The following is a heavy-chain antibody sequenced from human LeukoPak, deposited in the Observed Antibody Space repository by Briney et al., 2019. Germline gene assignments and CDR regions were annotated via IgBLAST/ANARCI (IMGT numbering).Heavy chain of an antibody. V-gene: IGHV1-58*01. CDR3: AAGPIVGAATSFVLH. CDR1: GFTFSTSA. D-gene: IGHD1-26*01. Sequence: SVKVSCKASGFTFSTSAVQWVRQARGQRLEWIGWIVVVNGNTNYAQKFQERVTITRDLSTSTEYMELSSLRPEDTAEYYCAAGPIVGAATSFVLHWGQGTLVTVSS. J-gene: IGHJ1*01. CDR2: IVVVNGNT.